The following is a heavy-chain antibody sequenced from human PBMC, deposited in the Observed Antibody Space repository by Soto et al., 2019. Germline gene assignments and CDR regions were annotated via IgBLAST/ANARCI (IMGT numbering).Heavy chain of an antibody. Sequence: GGSRRLSCVASQFPFDVYSMHWVRQAPGKGLEWVSYIRHTTSATFYADAVKGRFTISRDNRKNSLFLQMNSLRDDDTGVYFCARDRGSSGMFELDVWGPGTLVT. CDR2: IRHTTSAT. J-gene: IGHJ3*01. CDR3: ARDRGSSGMFELDV. V-gene: IGHV3-48*02. CDR1: QFPFDVYS. D-gene: IGHD6-19*01.